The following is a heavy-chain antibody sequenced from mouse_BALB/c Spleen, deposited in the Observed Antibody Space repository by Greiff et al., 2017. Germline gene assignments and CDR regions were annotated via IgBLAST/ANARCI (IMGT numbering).Heavy chain of an antibody. V-gene: IGHV1-80*01. J-gene: IGHJ2*01. D-gene: IGHD2-3*01. CDR3: ARSGWYYFDY. Sequence: VQLQQSGAELVRPGSSVKISCKASGYAFSSYWMNWVKQRPGQGLEWIGQIYPGDGDTNYNGKFKGKATLTADKSSSTAYMQLSSLTSEDSAVYFCARSGWYYFDYWGQGTTLTVSS. CDR2: IYPGDGDT. CDR1: GYAFSSYW.